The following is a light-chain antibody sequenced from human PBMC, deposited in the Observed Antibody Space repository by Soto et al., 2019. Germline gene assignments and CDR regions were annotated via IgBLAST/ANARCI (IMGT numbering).Light chain of an antibody. CDR1: SSDVGDYKF. CDR3: SSYAGNNNVV. Sequence: QSALIQPPSASGSPGQSVTISCTGTSSDVGDYKFVSWYQQHPGKAPKLLIYEVSRRPSGVPDRFSGSKSGNTASLTVSGLQAEDEADYYCSSYAGNNNVVFGGGTQLTVL. CDR2: EVS. V-gene: IGLV2-8*01. J-gene: IGLJ2*01.